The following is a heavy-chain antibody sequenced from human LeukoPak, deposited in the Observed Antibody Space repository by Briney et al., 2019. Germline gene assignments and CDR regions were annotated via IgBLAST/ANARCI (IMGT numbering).Heavy chain of an antibody. J-gene: IGHJ3*02. V-gene: IGHV1-2*02. Sequence: ASVKVSCKASGYTFTGYYMHWVRQAPGQGLEWMGWINPNGGGTNYAQKFQGRVTMTRDTSISTAYMELSRLRSDDTAVYSCARXPLVPAQIDAFDIWGQXTXVTVXS. CDR3: ARXPLVPAQIDAFDI. CDR2: INPNGGGT. CDR1: GYTFTGYY. D-gene: IGHD2-2*01.